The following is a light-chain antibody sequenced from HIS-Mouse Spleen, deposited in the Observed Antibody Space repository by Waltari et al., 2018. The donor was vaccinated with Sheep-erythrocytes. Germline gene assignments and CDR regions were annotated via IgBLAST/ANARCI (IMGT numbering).Light chain of an antibody. V-gene: IGLV3-1*01. Sequence: SYELTQPPSVSVSPGQTASITCSGDKLGDKYACWYQQKPGQSPVLGIYQDSKRPSGIPERFSGSNSGNTATLTLSGTQAMDEADYYCQAWDSSTYVFGTGTKVTVL. CDR1: KLGDKY. CDR2: QDS. J-gene: IGLJ1*01. CDR3: QAWDSSTYV.